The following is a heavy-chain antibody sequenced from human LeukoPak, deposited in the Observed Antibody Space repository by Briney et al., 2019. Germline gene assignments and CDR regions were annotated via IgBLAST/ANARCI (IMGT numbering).Heavy chain of an antibody. CDR2: IYTGGST. CDR3: ARLDISGHLEY. Sequence: SETLSLTCTVSGGSISSYYWSWIRQPPGKGLEWIGYIYTGGSTNYNPSLKSRVTISVDTSKNQFSLKLRSVTAAGAAVYYCARLDISGHLEYWGQGTLVTVSS. V-gene: IGHV4-4*09. D-gene: IGHD3-22*01. CDR1: GGSISSYY. J-gene: IGHJ4*02.